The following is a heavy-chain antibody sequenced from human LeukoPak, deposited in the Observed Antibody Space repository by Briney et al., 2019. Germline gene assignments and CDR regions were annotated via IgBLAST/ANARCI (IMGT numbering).Heavy chain of an antibody. D-gene: IGHD2-2*02. Sequence: GETLTLSCAASGFTFSSDDMSWVRQPPGKGLEEESAISGSGGSTYYADSVKGRFTISRDNSKNTLYLQMNSLRAEDTAVYYCAKDQVVVVPAAIPNWFDPWGRGTLVTVSS. CDR1: GFTFSSDD. J-gene: IGHJ5*02. CDR2: ISGSGGST. V-gene: IGHV3-23*01. CDR3: AKDQVVVVPAAIPNWFDP.